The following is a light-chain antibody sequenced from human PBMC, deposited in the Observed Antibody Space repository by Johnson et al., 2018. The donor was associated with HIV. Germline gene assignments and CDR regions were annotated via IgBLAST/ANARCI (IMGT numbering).Light chain of an antibody. V-gene: IGLV1-51*01. Sequence: QSVLTQPPSVSAAPGQKVTISCSGSSSNIGNNYVSWYQQLPRSAPKLLIYDNNKRPSGIPDRFSGSKSDTSATLGITGLQTGDEADYYCGTLDSSLSAYVFGTGTKVTVL. J-gene: IGLJ1*01. CDR1: SSNIGNNY. CDR3: GTLDSSLSAYV. CDR2: DNN.